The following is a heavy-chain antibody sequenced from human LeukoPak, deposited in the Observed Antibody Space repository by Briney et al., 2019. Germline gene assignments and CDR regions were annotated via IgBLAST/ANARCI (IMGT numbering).Heavy chain of an antibody. D-gene: IGHD6-13*01. J-gene: IGHJ4*02. CDR1: GFTVSSNY. V-gene: IGHV3-48*02. CDR3: ASGEKQLALVGGDY. CDR2: ISTSSNTR. Sequence: GGSLRLSCAASGFTVSSNYMNWVRQAPGKGLEWVSYISTSSNTRSYADTVKGRFTISRDNAKNSLYLQMNSLRDEDTAVYYCASGEKQLALVGGDYWGQGTLVTVSS.